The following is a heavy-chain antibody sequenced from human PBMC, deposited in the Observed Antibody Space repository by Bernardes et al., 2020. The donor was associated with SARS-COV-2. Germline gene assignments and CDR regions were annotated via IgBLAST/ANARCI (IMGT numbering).Heavy chain of an antibody. CDR2: IKQDGSEK. J-gene: IGHJ6*02. CDR3: VRGGSVGYYYGMDF. CDR1: GFTFSSYW. D-gene: IGHD6-25*01. V-gene: IGHV3-7*01. Sequence: GGSLRLSCAASGFTFSSYWMSWVRQAPGKGLEWVANIKQDGSEKHYVDSVKGRFTISRDNAKNSLYLQMNSLRVEDTAVYYCVRGGSVGYYYGMDFWGQGTTVTVSS.